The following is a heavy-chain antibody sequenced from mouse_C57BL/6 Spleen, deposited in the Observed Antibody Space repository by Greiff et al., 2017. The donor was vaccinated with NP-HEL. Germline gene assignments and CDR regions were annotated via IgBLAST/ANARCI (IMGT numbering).Heavy chain of an antibody. CDR2: IYPRSGNT. CDR3: ARVTGTNAY. V-gene: IGHV1-81*01. Sequence: QVQLKESGAELARPGASVKLSCKASGYTFTSYGISWVKQRTGQGLEWIGEIYPRSGNTYYNEKFKGKATLTADKSSSTAYMELRSLTSEDSAVYFCARVTGTNAYWGQGTLVTVSA. J-gene: IGHJ3*01. D-gene: IGHD4-1*01. CDR1: GYTFTSYG.